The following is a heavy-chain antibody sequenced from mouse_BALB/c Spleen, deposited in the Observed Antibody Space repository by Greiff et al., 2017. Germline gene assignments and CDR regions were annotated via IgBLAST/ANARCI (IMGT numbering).Heavy chain of an antibody. D-gene: IGHD1-1*01. CDR3: ARREYYYGSSYDY. CDR2: ILPGSGST. V-gene: IGHV1-9*01. CDR1: GYTFSSYW. J-gene: IGHJ2*01. Sequence: QVQLKESGAELMKPGASVKISCKATGYTFSSYWIEWVKQRPGHGLEWIGEILPGSGSTNYNEKFKGKATFTADTSSNTAYMQLSSLTSEDSAVYYCARREYYYGSSYDYWGQGTTLTVSS.